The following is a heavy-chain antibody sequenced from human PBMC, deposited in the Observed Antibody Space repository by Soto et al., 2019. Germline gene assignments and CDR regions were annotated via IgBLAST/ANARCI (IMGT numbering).Heavy chain of an antibody. CDR3: ARHDDRDANY. V-gene: IGHV3-7*01. CDR2: IKRDGSEK. D-gene: IGHD3-3*01. J-gene: IGHJ4*02. Sequence: EVQLVESGGGLVQPGGSLRISCAASGFTFGKYWMAWVRQAPGKGLEWLANIKRDGSEKYYVDSVKGRFTICRDNAKNSLYLQMSSLRVEDTAVYYCARHDDRDANYWGQGTLVTVSS. CDR1: GFTFGKYW.